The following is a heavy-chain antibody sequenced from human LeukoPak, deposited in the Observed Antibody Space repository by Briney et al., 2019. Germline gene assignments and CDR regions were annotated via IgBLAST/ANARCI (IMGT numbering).Heavy chain of an antibody. CDR2: VNHSGST. J-gene: IGHJ6*03. CDR3: ARPVRGGDYVITYYYYYYMDV. D-gene: IGHD4-17*01. V-gene: IGHV4-34*01. Sequence: SETLSLTCAVYGGSFSGYYWSWIRQPPGKGLEWIGEVNHSGSTNYNPSLKSRVTISVDTPKNQFSLKLSSVTAADTAVYYCARPVRGGDYVITYYYYYYMDVWGKGTTVTVSS. CDR1: GGSFSGYY.